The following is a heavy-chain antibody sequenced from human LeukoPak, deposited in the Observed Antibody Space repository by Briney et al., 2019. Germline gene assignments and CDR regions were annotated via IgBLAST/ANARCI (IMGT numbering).Heavy chain of an antibody. CDR1: GFTFSSYA. CDR2: IKQDGSRK. D-gene: IGHD6-19*01. Sequence: GGSLRLSCAASGFTFSSYAVHWVRQAPGKGLEWVANIKQDGSRKYYVDSVKGRFTISRDNAKNSLYLQMTSLRAEDTAVYYCARETPDSSGWDWGQGTLVTVSS. CDR3: ARETPDSSGWD. J-gene: IGHJ4*02. V-gene: IGHV3-7*01.